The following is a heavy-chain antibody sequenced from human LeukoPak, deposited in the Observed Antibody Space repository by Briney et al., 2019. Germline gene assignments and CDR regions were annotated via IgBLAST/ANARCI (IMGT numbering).Heavy chain of an antibody. J-gene: IGHJ5*02. V-gene: IGHV4-61*02. Sequence: PSETLSLTCTVSGGSISSGSYYWSWIRQPAGKGLEWIGRIYTSGSTNYNPSLKSRVTISVDTSKNQFSLKLSSVTAADTAVYYYAREGAYCSSTSCNWFDPWGQGTLVTVSS. D-gene: IGHD2-2*01. CDR2: IYTSGST. CDR3: AREGAYCSSTSCNWFDP. CDR1: GGSISSGSYY.